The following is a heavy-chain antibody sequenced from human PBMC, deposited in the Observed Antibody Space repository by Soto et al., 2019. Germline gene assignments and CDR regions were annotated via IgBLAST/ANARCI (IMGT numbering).Heavy chain of an antibody. CDR1: GYSFPRYW. CDR3: ARLYGGNSGMDV. Sequence: CKGSGYSFPRYWVTWVRQMPGKGLEWMGRIDPSDSYTNYNPPFQGHVTISVDKSISTAYLQWSSLKASDTAMYYCARLYGGNSGMDVWGQGTTVTVSS. CDR2: IDPSDSYT. D-gene: IGHD4-17*01. J-gene: IGHJ6*02. V-gene: IGHV5-10-1*01.